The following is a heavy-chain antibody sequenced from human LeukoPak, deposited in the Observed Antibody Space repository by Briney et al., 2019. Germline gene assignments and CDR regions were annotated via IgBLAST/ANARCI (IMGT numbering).Heavy chain of an antibody. CDR2: IKQDGSEK. V-gene: IGHV3-7*01. CDR3: ASLPYYDSWSGYQDNY. Sequence: GGSLRLSCSTSGFTFGDYVLSWVRQAPGKGLEWVANIKQDGSEKYYVDSVKGRFTISRDNAKNSLYLQMNSLRAEDTAVYYCASLPYYDSWSGYQDNYWGQGTLVTVSS. J-gene: IGHJ4*02. CDR1: GFTFGDYV. D-gene: IGHD3-3*01.